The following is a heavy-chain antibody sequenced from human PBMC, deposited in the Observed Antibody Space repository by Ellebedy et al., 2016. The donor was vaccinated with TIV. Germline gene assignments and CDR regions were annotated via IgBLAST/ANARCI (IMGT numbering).Heavy chain of an antibody. CDR3: EKGGFDRSGYFAPPVEY. Sequence: GESLKISCAASGFAFSTYAMHWLRQAPGKGLEWVAVISNDESGKHYEDSVKGRFTISRDNSKNTLDLQLNSLRAEDTAVYYCEKGGFDRSGYFAPPVEYWGQGTLVTVSS. CDR1: GFAFSTYA. D-gene: IGHD3-22*01. CDR2: ISNDESGK. J-gene: IGHJ4*02. V-gene: IGHV3-30*18.